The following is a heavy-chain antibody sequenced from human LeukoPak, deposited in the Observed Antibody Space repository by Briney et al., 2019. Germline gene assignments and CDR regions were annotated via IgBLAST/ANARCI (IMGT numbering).Heavy chain of an antibody. V-gene: IGHV3-30*04. J-gene: IGHJ4*02. CDR2: ISYDGSNK. CDR3: ARTRGRGYYDY. D-gene: IGHD3-22*01. CDR1: GFSFSNYS. Sequence: GGSLRLSCVGFGFSFSNYSLNWVRQTPGKGLEWVAVISYDGSNKYYADSVKGRFTISRDSSKNTVYLLMNSLRVEDTAVYYCARTRGRGYYDYWGQGTLVTVSS.